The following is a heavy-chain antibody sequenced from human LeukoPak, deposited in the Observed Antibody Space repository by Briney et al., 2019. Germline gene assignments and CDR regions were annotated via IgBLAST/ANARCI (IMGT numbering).Heavy chain of an antibody. CDR2: ILNNGVTT. CDR3: AKGGGRPLDDAFDV. V-gene: IGHV3-23*01. CDR1: GFTFGTYA. Sequence: GGSLRLSCAASGFTFGTYAMTWVRQAPGMGLEWDSTILNNGVTTYHADSVKGRFTISRDNSRNALHLQMNSLRAEDTAVYYCAKGGGRPLDDAFDVWGQGTMVIVSS. J-gene: IGHJ3*01.